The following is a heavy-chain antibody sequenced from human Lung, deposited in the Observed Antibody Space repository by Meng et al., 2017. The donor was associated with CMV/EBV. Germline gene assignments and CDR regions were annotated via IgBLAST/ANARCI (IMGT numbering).Heavy chain of an antibody. CDR2: IYHSGST. D-gene: IGHD6-19*01. CDR3: ASFPPPGKQWLVTDY. CDR1: GGSSSSSNW. Sequence: QVQLQEPGPGLVKPSGTLSLTCAVSGGSSSSSNWWSWVRQPPGKGLEWIGEIYHSGSTNYNPSLKSRVTISVDKSKNQFSLKLSSVTAADTAVYYCASFPPPGKQWLVTDYWGQGTLVTVSS. J-gene: IGHJ4*02. V-gene: IGHV4-4*02.